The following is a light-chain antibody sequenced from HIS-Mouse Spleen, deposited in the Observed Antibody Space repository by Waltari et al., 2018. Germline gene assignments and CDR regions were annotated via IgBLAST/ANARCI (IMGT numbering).Light chain of an antibody. J-gene: IGKJ2*01. Sequence: DIVMTKSPDSLAVSLGERATINCQSSQSVLYSSNNKNYLAWYQQKPGQPPKLLIYLASTRESGVPDRFSGSGSGTDFTLTISSLQAEDVAVYYCQQYYSTPYTFGQGTKLEIK. CDR1: QSVLYSSNNKNY. CDR3: QQYYSTPYT. CDR2: LAS. V-gene: IGKV4-1*01.